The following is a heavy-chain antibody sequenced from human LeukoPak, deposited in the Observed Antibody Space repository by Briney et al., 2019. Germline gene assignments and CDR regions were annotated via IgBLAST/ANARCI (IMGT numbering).Heavy chain of an antibody. D-gene: IGHD3-10*01. CDR3: ARARSGSYRYYYYGMDV. CDR1: GYTFTSYD. J-gene: IGHJ6*02. Sequence: ASVKVSCKASGYTFTSYDINWVRQATGQGLEWMGWMNPNSGNTGYAQKFQGRVTMTRNTSISTAYMELSSLRSEDTAVYYCARARSGSYRYYYYGMDVWGQGTTVIVSS. CDR2: MNPNSGNT. V-gene: IGHV1-8*01.